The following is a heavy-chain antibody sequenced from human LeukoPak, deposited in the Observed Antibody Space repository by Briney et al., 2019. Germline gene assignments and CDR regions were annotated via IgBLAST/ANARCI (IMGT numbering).Heavy chain of an antibody. CDR2: IYYSGST. V-gene: IGHV4-59*01. CDR3: ARVRGYYDSSGYWSPTTGYYFDY. CDR1: GGSISSYY. Sequence: PSETLSLTCTVSGGSISSYYWSWIRQPPGKGLEWIGYIYYSGSTNYNPSLKSRVTISVDTSKNQFSLKLSSVTAADTAVYYCARVRGYYDSSGYWSPTTGYYFDYWGQGTLVTVSS. D-gene: IGHD3-22*01. J-gene: IGHJ4*02.